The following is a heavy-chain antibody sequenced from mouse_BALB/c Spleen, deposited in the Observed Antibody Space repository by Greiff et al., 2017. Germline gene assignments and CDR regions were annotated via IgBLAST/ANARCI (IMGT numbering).Heavy chain of an antibody. CDR1: GYTFTSYW. CDR3: ASEGYDDGGYYAMDD. J-gene: IGHJ4*01. Sequence: DLVKPGASVKLSCKASGYTFTSYWINWIKQRPGQGLEWIGRIAPGSGSTYYNEMFKGKATLTVDTSSSTAYIQLSSLSSEDSAVYFGASEGYDDGGYYAMDDWGQGTSVTVSS. V-gene: IGHV1S41*01. D-gene: IGHD2-2*01. CDR2: IAPGSGST.